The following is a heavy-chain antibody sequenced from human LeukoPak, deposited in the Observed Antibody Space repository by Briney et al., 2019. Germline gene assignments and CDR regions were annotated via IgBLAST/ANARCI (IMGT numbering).Heavy chain of an antibody. J-gene: IGHJ4*02. CDR1: GDSISSYY. D-gene: IGHD1-26*01. CDR3: AGGRPLGFDY. CDR2: IYYSGTT. V-gene: IGHV4-59*01. Sequence: PSETLSLTCTVSGDSISSYYWTWIRQPPGKGLEWIGYIYYSGTTNYNPPLKSRVTISVDTSKNQFSLKLSSVTAADTAVYYCAGGRPLGFDYWGQGTLVTVSS.